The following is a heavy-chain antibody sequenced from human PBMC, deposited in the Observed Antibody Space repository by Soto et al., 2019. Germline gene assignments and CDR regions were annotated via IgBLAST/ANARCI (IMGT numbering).Heavy chain of an antibody. V-gene: IGHV3-30*18. Sequence: QVQLVESGGGVVQPGRSLRLSCAASGFTFSSYGMHWVRQAPGKGLEWVAVISYDGSNKYYADSVKGRFTISRDNSKNTLYLQMNSLRAEDTAVYYCAKDKSEAEFGELLLFDYWGQGTLVTVSS. D-gene: IGHD3-10*01. CDR3: AKDKSEAEFGELLLFDY. CDR2: ISYDGSNK. J-gene: IGHJ4*02. CDR1: GFTFSSYG.